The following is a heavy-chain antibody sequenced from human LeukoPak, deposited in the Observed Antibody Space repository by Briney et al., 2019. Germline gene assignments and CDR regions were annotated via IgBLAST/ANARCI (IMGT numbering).Heavy chain of an antibody. CDR2: IITLFGTA. CDR1: GGTFNSYV. D-gene: IGHD5-12*01. V-gene: IGHV1-69*05. J-gene: IGHJ6*03. CDR3: ARNPSRGYPEGGTSQHYYMDV. Sequence: ASVKVSCKASGGTFNSYVISWVRQAPGQGLEWMGQIITLFGTANYAQKFQGRITITTDESTRTVYMELSRLRSEDTAVYYCARNPSRGYPEGGTSQHYYMDVWGKGTTVPVPS.